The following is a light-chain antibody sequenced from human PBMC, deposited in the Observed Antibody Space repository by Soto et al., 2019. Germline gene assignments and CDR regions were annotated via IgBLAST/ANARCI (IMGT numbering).Light chain of an antibody. CDR1: QSISSW. CDR2: DAS. V-gene: IGKV1-5*01. J-gene: IGKJ1*01. Sequence: DIHMTESRSTLCASVGDRVTSTSRASQSISSWLAWYQQKPGNAPKLLIYDASSLESGVPSRFSGSGSGTEFTLTISSXQPDDFANYYCQQYNSYSQTFGQGTKVDTK. CDR3: QQYNSYSQT.